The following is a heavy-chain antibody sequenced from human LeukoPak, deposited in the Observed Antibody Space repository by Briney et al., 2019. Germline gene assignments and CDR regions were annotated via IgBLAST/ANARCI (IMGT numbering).Heavy chain of an antibody. V-gene: IGHV1-18*01. Sequence: GASVKVSCKASGYRLSSYGISWVRQAPGQGREWMGWISAYNGNTNSAQKFQGRVTLTTDTSTSSAYMEPRSLRSGDTAVYYCARTKSRLGELSLDPDAFDIWGQGTMVTVYS. CDR1: GYRLSSYG. D-gene: IGHD3-16*02. J-gene: IGHJ3*02. CDR3: ARTKSRLGELSLDPDAFDI. CDR2: ISAYNGNT.